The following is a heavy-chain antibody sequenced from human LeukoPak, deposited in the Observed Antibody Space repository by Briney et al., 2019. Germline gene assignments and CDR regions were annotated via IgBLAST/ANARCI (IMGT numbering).Heavy chain of an antibody. Sequence: PGGSLRLSCAASGFTFSNAWMSWVRQAPGKGLEWVGRIKSKTDGGTTDYAAPVKGRFTISRDDSKNTLYLQMNSLRAEDTAVYYCAKGGSSGWYGLYWGQGTLVTVSS. V-gene: IGHV3-15*01. CDR1: GFTFSNAW. CDR3: AKGGSSGWYGLY. CDR2: IKSKTDGGTT. D-gene: IGHD6-19*01. J-gene: IGHJ4*02.